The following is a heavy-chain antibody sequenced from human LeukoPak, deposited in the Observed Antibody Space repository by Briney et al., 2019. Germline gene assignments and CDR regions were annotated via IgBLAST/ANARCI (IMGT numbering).Heavy chain of an antibody. Sequence: GSLRLSCAASGFTFSSYGMHWVRQAPGKGLEWVAVISYDGSNKYYADSVKGRFTISRDNSKNTLYLQMNSLRAEDTAVYYCARDLGYCSSTSCYTPGGWFDPWGQGTLVTVSS. V-gene: IGHV3-30*03. CDR2: ISYDGSNK. CDR3: ARDLGYCSSTSCYTPGGWFDP. D-gene: IGHD2-2*02. J-gene: IGHJ5*02. CDR1: GFTFSSYG.